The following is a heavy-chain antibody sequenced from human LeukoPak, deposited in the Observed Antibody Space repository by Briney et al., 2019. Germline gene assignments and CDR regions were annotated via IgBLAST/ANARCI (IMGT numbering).Heavy chain of an antibody. CDR1: GGSISSYH. CDR2: IYYSGST. V-gene: IGHV4-59*01. Sequence: SETLSLTCTVSGGSISSYHWSWIRQPPGKGLEWIGYIYYSGSTNYNPSLKGRVTISVDTSKNQFSLKLSSVTAADTAVYYCARGVEYSSSSGLGYWGQGTLVTVSS. D-gene: IGHD6-6*01. J-gene: IGHJ4*02. CDR3: ARGVEYSSSSGLGY.